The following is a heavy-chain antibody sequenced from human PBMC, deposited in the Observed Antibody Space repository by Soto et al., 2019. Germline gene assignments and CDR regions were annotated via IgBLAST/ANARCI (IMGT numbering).Heavy chain of an antibody. Sequence: LGESLKISCTGFGYTFTTCWISWVRQMPGRGLEWMGRIDPRDSYTNYSPSFQGHVTISGDKSISTVYLQWASLKASDTAMYYCARLYCSSSTCDSWFDPWGQGTLVTVSS. J-gene: IGHJ5*02. D-gene: IGHD2-2*01. V-gene: IGHV5-10-1*01. CDR2: IDPRDSYT. CDR3: ARLYCSSSTCDSWFDP. CDR1: GYTFTTCW.